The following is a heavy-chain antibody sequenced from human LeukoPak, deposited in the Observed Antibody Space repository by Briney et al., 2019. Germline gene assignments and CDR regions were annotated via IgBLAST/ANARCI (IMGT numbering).Heavy chain of an antibody. CDR1: GFIFSDYT. J-gene: IGHJ4*02. Sequence: GGSLRLSCAASGFIFSDYTMNWVRQAPGRGLEWVSYIGISDTTISYADSVKGRFTISRDNAKNSLYLQMNSLRAEDTAVYYCARDHIWSFDYWGQGTLVTVSS. V-gene: IGHV3-48*04. CDR3: ARDHIWSFDY. D-gene: IGHD3-3*02. CDR2: IGISDTTI.